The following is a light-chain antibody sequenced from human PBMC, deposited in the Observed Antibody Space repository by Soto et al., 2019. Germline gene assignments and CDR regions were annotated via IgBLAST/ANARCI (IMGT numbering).Light chain of an antibody. CDR3: QQYSNWPRP. J-gene: IGKJ1*01. CDR2: GAS. Sequence: MMTQSPATLSWFYGEKATLSCRASRRSSRNLAWYQQRPGQAPRPLSYGASTRATDIPPRFSGSGSGTEFILTSSSLQSEDFAVYYCQQYSNWPRPFGQGTKVDIK. V-gene: IGKV3-15*01. CDR1: RRSSRN.